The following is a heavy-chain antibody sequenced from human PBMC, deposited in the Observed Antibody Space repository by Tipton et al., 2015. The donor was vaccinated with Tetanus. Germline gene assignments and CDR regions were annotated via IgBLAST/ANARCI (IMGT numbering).Heavy chain of an antibody. CDR1: GYTFTSYG. V-gene: IGHV1-18*04. CDR2: ISAYNGNT. CDR3: ARGRQQLVPSYYGMDV. Sequence: QVQLVQSGAEVKKPGASVKVSCKASGYTFTSYGISWVRQAPGQGPEWMGWISAYNGNTNYAQKLQGRVTMTTDTSTSTAYMERRSLRSDDTAVYYCARGRQQLVPSYYGMDVWGQGTTVTVSS. J-gene: IGHJ6*02. D-gene: IGHD6-13*01.